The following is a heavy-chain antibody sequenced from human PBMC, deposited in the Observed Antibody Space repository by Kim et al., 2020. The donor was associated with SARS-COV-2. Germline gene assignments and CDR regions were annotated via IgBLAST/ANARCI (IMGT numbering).Heavy chain of an antibody. D-gene: IGHD5-18*01. V-gene: IGHV5-51*01. CDR1: GYSFTSYW. CDR3: ARAPTGGYSIARWFDP. J-gene: IGHJ5*02. CDR2: IYPGDSDT. Sequence: GESLKISCKGSGYSFTSYWIGWVRQMPGKGLEWMGIIYPGDSDTRYSPSFQGQVTISADKSISTAYLQWSSLKASDTAMYYCARAPTGGYSIARWFDPWGQGTLVTVSS.